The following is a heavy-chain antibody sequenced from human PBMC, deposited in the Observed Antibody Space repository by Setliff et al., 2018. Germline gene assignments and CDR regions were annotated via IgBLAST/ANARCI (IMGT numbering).Heavy chain of an antibody. V-gene: IGHV4-30-4*08. D-gene: IGHD1-26*01. Sequence: SETLSLTCTVSGDSISSGDYFWSWIHQPPGKGLEWIAYIYHSGSAYYNPSLKSRVTMSVDTSKNQLSPHLTSVTAADTAVYYCAREVGTSTSSDAFDVWGQGMMVTVSS. J-gene: IGHJ3*01. CDR3: AREVGTSTSSDAFDV. CDR2: IYHSGSA. CDR1: GDSISSGDYF.